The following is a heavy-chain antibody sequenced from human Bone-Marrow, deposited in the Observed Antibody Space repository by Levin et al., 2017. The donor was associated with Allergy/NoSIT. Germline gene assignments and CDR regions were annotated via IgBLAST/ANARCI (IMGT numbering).Heavy chain of an antibody. CDR1: GLTFKNFA. D-gene: IGHD6-19*01. CDR2: ISGDGGST. V-gene: IGHV3-23*01. CDR3: AKGSGGWFLEQDY. Sequence: GESLKISCAVSGLTFKNFAMTWVRQAPGKGLEWVAVISGDGGSTYYADSLKGRFTISRDNSKNTLYLQMSNLRVEDTAVYYCAKGSGGWFLEQDYWGQGTLVTVSP. J-gene: IGHJ4*02.